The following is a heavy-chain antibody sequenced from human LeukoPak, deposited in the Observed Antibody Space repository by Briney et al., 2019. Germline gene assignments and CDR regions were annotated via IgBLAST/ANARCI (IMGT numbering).Heavy chain of an antibody. J-gene: IGHJ6*02. CDR2: INHSGST. V-gene: IGHV4-34*01. Sequence: SETLSLTCAVYGGSFSGYYWSWIRQPPGKGLEWIGEINHSGSTNYNPSLKSRVTISVDTSKNQFSLKLSSVTAADTAVYYCAETTVAGTRGFGDYYYGMDVWGQGTTVTVSS. CDR1: GGSFSGYY. D-gene: IGHD6-19*01. CDR3: AETTVAGTRGFGDYYYGMDV.